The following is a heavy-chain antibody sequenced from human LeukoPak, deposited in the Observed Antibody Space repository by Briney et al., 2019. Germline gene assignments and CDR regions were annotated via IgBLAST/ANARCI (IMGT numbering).Heavy chain of an antibody. Sequence: GGSLRLSCAASGFAFSSYGMHWVRQAPGKGLEWVAVISYDGSNKYYADSVKGRFTISRDNSKNTLYLQMNSLRAEDTAVYYCAKDLSSSSSDDYWDQGTLVTVSS. CDR2: ISYDGSNK. D-gene: IGHD6-6*01. CDR3: AKDLSSSSSDDY. J-gene: IGHJ4*02. V-gene: IGHV3-30*18. CDR1: GFAFSSYG.